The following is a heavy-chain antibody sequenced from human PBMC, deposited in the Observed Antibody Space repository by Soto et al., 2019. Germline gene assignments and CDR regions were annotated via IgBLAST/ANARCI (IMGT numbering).Heavy chain of an antibody. CDR2: IIPIFGTA. V-gene: IGHV1-69*13. CDR3: ASVGYGPTVTTWGDYFDY. J-gene: IGHJ4*02. D-gene: IGHD4-17*01. CDR1: GGTFSSYA. Sequence: GASVKVSCKASGGTFSSYAISWVRQAPGQGLEWMGGIIPIFGTANYAQKFQGRVTITADESTSTAYMELSSLRSEDTAVYYCASVGYGPTVTTWGDYFDYWGQGTLVTVSS.